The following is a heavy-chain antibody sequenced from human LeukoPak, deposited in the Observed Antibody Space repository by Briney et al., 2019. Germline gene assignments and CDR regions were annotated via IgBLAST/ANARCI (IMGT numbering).Heavy chain of an antibody. J-gene: IGHJ3*02. D-gene: IGHD2-21*02. CDR1: GYNFSNCL. Sequence: GESLKISCEGSGYNFSNCLIGWVRQVPGRGLEWMGIIFPDGSHTVYSPSFHGRITISADRYTSTAYLHWSSLRASDTAMYYCAIHVIVVTTVPDAFDIWGQGTMVTVSS. V-gene: IGHV5-51*01. CDR3: AIHVIVVTTVPDAFDI. CDR2: IFPDGSHT.